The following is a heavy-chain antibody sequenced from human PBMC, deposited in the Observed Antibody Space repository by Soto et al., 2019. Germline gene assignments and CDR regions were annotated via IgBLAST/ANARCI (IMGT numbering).Heavy chain of an antibody. V-gene: IGHV3-23*01. CDR2: ISGSGGST. CDR1: GGSINSGGYY. D-gene: IGHD6-19*01. Sequence: ETLSLTCTVSGGSINSGGYYWSWVRQAPGKGLEWVSAISGSGGSTYYADSVKGRFTISRDNSKNTLYLQMNSLRAEDTAVYYCAKGRQWLVLGYFDYWGQGTLVTVSS. CDR3: AKGRQWLVLGYFDY. J-gene: IGHJ4*02.